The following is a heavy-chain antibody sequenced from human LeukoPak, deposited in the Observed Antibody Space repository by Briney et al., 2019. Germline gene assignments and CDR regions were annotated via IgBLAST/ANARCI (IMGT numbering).Heavy chain of an antibody. CDR1: GFTFSSYA. D-gene: IGHD4-17*01. J-gene: IGHJ4*02. V-gene: IGHV3-23*01. Sequence: GGSLRLSCAASGFTFSSYAMSWVRRAPGKGLEWVSAISGSGGSTYYADSVKGRFTISRDNSKNTLYLQMNSLRAEDTAVYYCAKEAAYGDYGVGESDYWGQGTLVTVSS. CDR2: ISGSGGST. CDR3: AKEAAYGDYGVGESDY.